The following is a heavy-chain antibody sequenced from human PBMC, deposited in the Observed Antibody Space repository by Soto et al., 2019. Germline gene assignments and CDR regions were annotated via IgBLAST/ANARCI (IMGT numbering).Heavy chain of an antibody. CDR3: ARARLRLGEFSLIGYFAY. V-gene: IGHV3-30*01. J-gene: IGHJ4*02. Sequence: QVQLVESGGGVVQPGRSLRLSCAGSGFSFNSYTMHWVRQAPGKGLEWVALISFDSSNNYYADSVKGRFSISRDNSKNTVFLQTDSLRPDDTALYYCARARLRLGEFSLIGYFAYWGQGPLVNVSS. CDR2: ISFDSSNN. D-gene: IGHD3-16*02. CDR1: GFSFNSYT.